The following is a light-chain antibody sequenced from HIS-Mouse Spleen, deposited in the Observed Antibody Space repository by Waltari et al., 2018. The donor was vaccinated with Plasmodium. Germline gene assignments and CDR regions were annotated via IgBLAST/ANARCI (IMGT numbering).Light chain of an antibody. CDR2: GSS. V-gene: IGKV3-15*01. CDR1: QLVSSN. Sequence: EIVMTQSPATLSVSPGERATLSCRASQLVSSNLAWYQQKPGPAPGLLIYGSSTRATGIPARLSGSGSGTEFTLTISSLQSEDCAVYYCQQYNNWSFTFGPGTKVDIK. J-gene: IGKJ3*01. CDR3: QQYNNWSFT.